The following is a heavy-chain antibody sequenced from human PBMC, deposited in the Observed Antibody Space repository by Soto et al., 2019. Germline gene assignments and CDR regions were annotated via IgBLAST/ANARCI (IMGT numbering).Heavy chain of an antibody. CDR2: IYHSGST. Sequence: QVQLQESGPGLVKPSQTLSLTCTVSGGSISSGDYYWSWIRQPPGKGLEWIGYIYHSGSTHYNSSLKSRIAMSVDTSMNQFSLKLSSVTAADTAVYYCARVDDSSDYAFDYWGQGTLVTVSS. CDR3: ARVDDSSDYAFDY. D-gene: IGHD3-22*01. CDR1: GGSISSGDYY. J-gene: IGHJ4*02. V-gene: IGHV4-30-4*01.